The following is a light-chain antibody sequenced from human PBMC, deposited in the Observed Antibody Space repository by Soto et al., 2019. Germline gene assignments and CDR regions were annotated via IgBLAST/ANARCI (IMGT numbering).Light chain of an antibody. V-gene: IGLV8-61*01. CDR1: SGSVSTNNY. CDR2: RTN. CDR3: VLSMGRGIGV. J-gene: IGLJ3*02. Sequence: QTVVTQEPSFSVSPGGTVTLTCALSSGSVSTNNYPSWCQQTPGQPPRTLIFRTNTRPSGIPDRFSGSILGSKAALTISGAQADDEADYYCVLSMGRGIGVFGGGTKLTVL.